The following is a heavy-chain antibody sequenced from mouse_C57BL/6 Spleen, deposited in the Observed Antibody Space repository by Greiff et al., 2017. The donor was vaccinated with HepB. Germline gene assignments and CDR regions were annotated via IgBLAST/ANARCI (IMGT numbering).Heavy chain of an antibody. CDR3: ARGPLYYGSSYDYFDY. Sequence: ESGPGLVKPSQSLSLTCSVTGYSITSGYYWNWIRQFPGNKLEWMGYISYDGSNNYNPSLKNRISITRDTSKNQFFLKLNSVTTEDTATYYCARGPLYYGSSYDYFDYWGQGTTLTVSS. D-gene: IGHD1-1*01. V-gene: IGHV3-6*01. CDR1: GYSITSGYY. J-gene: IGHJ2*01. CDR2: ISYDGSN.